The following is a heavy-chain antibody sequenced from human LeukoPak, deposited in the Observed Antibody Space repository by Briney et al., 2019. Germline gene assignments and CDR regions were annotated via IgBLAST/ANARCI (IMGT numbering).Heavy chain of an antibody. Sequence: GGSLRLSCEASGFTFSGYWMHWVRQAPGKGLVWVSRINSDGYSITYADSVKGRFTISRDNAMNTLYLQMNSLIAEDTAVYFCTRAGYSSGFDSWGQGTLVTVSS. CDR2: INSDGYSI. CDR1: GFTFSGYW. D-gene: IGHD6-19*01. V-gene: IGHV3-74*03. J-gene: IGHJ5*01. CDR3: TRAGYSSGFDS.